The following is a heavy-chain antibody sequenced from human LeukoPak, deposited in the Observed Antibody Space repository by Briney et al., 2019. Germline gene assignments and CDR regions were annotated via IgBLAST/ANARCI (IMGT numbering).Heavy chain of an antibody. V-gene: IGHV3-74*01. CDR3: EKGGGIPFDF. J-gene: IGHJ4*02. D-gene: IGHD3/OR15-3a*01. Sequence: GGSLRLSCAASGFTFSTYWMHWVRQAPGKGLVWVSSINRDGSTTRSADSVKGRFTISRDYAKSTLYLQMNSLSAEDTAVYYCEKGGGIPFDFWGQGPLVPVSS. CDR2: INRDGSTT. CDR1: GFTFSTYW.